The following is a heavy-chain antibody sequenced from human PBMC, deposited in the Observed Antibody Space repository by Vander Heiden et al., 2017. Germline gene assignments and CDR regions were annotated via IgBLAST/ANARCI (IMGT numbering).Heavy chain of an antibody. V-gene: IGHV3-74*01. CDR3: ARNYWGIDY. CDR1: GLTFSSYG. J-gene: IGHJ4*02. Sequence: EVQLVVFGGVLVQPGGSLRLSCAVCGLTFSSYGMHWVSQAPGRGVVWVSHIDSDGSDTSHADSVKGRFTISRDNAKNTLYLQMNSLRAEDTAVYYCARNYWGIDYWGQGTLVTVSS. CDR2: IDSDGSDT. D-gene: IGHD3-16*01.